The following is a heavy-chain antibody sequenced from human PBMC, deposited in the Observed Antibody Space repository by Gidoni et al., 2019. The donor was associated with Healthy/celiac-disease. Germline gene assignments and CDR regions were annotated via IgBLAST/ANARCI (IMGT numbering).Heavy chain of an antibody. CDR3: ARAPDYDFWSGYWWFDP. CDR2: ISSSSSYI. Sequence: EVQLVESGGGLVKPGGSLRLSCAASGFTFSSYSMNWVRQAPGKGLEWVSSISSSSSYIYYADSVKGRFTISRDNAKNSLYLQMNSLRAEDTAVYYCARAPDYDFWSGYWWFDPWGQGTLVTVSS. CDR1: GFTFSSYS. D-gene: IGHD3-3*01. J-gene: IGHJ5*02. V-gene: IGHV3-21*01.